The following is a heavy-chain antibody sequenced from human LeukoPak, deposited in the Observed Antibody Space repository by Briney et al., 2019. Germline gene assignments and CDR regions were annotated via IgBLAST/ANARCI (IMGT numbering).Heavy chain of an antibody. CDR3: ARDYNSSPDY. V-gene: IGHV3-74*03. CDR2: INNDGSNT. D-gene: IGHD6-13*01. Sequence: GGSLRLSCAASGFTLSPFWMHWVRQAPGKGLVWVSRINNDGSNTMYADSVKGRFTISRDNARNTLYLQMNSLRDDDTAVYYCARDYNSSPDYWGQGTLVTVSS. CDR1: GFTLSPFW. J-gene: IGHJ4*02.